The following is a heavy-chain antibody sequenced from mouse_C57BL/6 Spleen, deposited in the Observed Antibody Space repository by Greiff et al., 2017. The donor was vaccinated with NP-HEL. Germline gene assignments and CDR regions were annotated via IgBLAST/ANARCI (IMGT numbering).Heavy chain of an antibody. D-gene: IGHD2-4*01. V-gene: IGHV1-55*01. CDR2: IYPGSGST. CDR1: GYTFTSYW. J-gene: IGHJ4*01. CDR3: ARKGYDYGGNAMDY. Sequence: QVHVKQSGAELVKPGASVKMSCKASGYTFTSYWITWVKQRPGQGLEWIGDIYPGSGSTNYNEKFKSKATLTVDTSSSTAYMQLSSLTSEDSAVYYCARKGYDYGGNAMDYWGQGTSVTVSS.